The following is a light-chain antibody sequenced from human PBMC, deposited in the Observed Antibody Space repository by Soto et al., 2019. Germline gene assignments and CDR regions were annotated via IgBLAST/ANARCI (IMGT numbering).Light chain of an antibody. CDR2: EVS. CDR3: VSYASGNTLL. CDR1: SSDVGGYNL. Sequence: QSVLTQPAAVEACPGQSITISCTGTSSDVGGYNLVSWYQQYPGEAPKLMIYEVSSRPSGISDRFSGSKSGNTASLTISGLQTEDEGDYYCVSYASGNTLLFGTGTKVTVL. J-gene: IGLJ1*01. V-gene: IGLV2-14*01.